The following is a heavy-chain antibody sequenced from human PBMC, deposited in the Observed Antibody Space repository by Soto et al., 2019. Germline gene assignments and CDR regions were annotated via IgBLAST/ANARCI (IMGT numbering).Heavy chain of an antibody. CDR2: ISAYTGNT. J-gene: IGHJ4*02. V-gene: IGHV1-18*01. CDR1: GYTFTDYG. CDR3: ARGPESRRTEYFDY. Sequence: ASVKVSCKAAGYTFTDYGITWVRQAPGQGLEWMGWISAYTGNTNYAQKVQGRVTMSTDTSTSTAYLELRSLRSDDTAVYYCARGPESRRTEYFDYWGQGTLVTVSS. D-gene: IGHD2-2*01.